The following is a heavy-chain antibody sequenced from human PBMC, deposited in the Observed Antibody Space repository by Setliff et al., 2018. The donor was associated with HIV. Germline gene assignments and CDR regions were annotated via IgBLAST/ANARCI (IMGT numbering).Heavy chain of an antibody. J-gene: IGHJ5*02. CDR2: INHSGST. D-gene: IGHD2-2*01. Sequence: PSETLSLTCAVYGGSFSGYYWSWIRQPPGKGLEWIGEINHSGSTNYNPSLKSRVTISVDTSKNQFSLKLSSVTAADTAVYYCARAKKYCSSTSCYFSGWFDPWGQGTLVTVSS. CDR3: ARAKKYCSSTSCYFSGWFDP. CDR1: GGSFSGYY. V-gene: IGHV4-34*01.